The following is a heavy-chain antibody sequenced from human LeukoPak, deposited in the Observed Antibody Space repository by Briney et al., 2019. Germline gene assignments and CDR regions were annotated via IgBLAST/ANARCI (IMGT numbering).Heavy chain of an antibody. J-gene: IGHJ4*02. Sequence: ASVKVSCKASGYTFTGYYMHWVRQAPGQGLGWMGWINPNSGGTNYAQKFQGRVTVTRDTSISTAYMELSRLRSDDTAVYYCARSLYEGNYFDYWGQGTLVTVSS. D-gene: IGHD2-8*01. CDR2: INPNSGGT. CDR3: ARSLYEGNYFDY. V-gene: IGHV1-2*02. CDR1: GYTFTGYY.